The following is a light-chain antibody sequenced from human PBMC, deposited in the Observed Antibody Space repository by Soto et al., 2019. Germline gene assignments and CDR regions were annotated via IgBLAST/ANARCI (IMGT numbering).Light chain of an antibody. CDR3: QQRSNWPPVT. J-gene: IGKJ4*01. Sequence: EIVLTQSPATLSLSPGERATLSCRASQSVSSYLAWYQQKPGQAPRLLIYDASNRATGIPARFSGSGSGTDFTLTISSIEPEDVAVYSCQQRSNWPPVTFGGGTKVEIK. CDR1: QSVSSY. V-gene: IGKV3-11*01. CDR2: DAS.